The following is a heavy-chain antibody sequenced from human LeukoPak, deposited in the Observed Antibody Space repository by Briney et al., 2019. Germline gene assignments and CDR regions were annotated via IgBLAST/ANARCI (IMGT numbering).Heavy chain of an antibody. CDR2: IYYSGST. V-gene: IGHV4-31*03. CDR3: ARDRRDGYTYGYDY. J-gene: IGHJ4*02. Sequence: PSQTLSLTCTVSGGSISGGDYYWSWIRQHPGKGLEWIGYIYYSGSTYYNPSLKSRVAISVDTSKNQFSLKLSSVTAADTAVYYCARDRRDGYTYGYDYWGQGTLVTVSS. CDR1: GGSISGGDYY. D-gene: IGHD5-24*01.